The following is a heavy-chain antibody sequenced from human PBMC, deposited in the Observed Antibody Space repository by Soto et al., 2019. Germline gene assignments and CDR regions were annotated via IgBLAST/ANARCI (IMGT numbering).Heavy chain of an antibody. CDR1: GFTFSTYG. V-gene: IGHV3-30*18. CDR2: ISDDGRKT. CDR3: VKDQRYCSGGSCYTFDY. J-gene: IGHJ4*02. D-gene: IGHD2-15*01. Sequence: HPVGSLRLSCAASGFTFSTYGMHWVRQAPGKGLEWVAVISDDGRKTYYVDSVKGRFTISRDNPKNTLFLQMNSLRPEDTAVYYCVKDQRYCSGGSCYTFDYWGQGTPVTVSS.